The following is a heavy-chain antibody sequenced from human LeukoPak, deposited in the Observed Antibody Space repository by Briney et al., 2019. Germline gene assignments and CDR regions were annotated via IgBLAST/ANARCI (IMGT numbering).Heavy chain of an antibody. Sequence: GGPLRCSCAASGFTFTTYSMNWVRLAPGKGVECVSYISSSSDTIYYADSVKGRFTISRDNAKNSLYLQMNSLRAEDTAVYYCARRGYYDSSDYWGQGTLVTVSS. D-gene: IGHD3-22*01. V-gene: IGHV3-48*01. CDR1: GFTFTTYS. CDR2: ISSSSDTI. CDR3: ARRGYYDSSDY. J-gene: IGHJ4*02.